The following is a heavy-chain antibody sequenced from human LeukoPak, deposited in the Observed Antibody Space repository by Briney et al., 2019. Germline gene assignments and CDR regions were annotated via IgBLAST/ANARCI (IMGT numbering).Heavy chain of an antibody. D-gene: IGHD6-19*01. CDR1: GGSISSYY. CDR3: ARGRSSGWGRWFAP. J-gene: IGHJ5*02. Sequence: SETLSLTCTVSGGSISSYYWSWIRQPPGKGLEWIGYIYYSGSTNYNPSLKSRVTISVETSKTQFSLKLSSVTAADTAVYYCARGRSSGWGRWFAPWGQGTLVTVSS. CDR2: IYYSGST. V-gene: IGHV4-59*01.